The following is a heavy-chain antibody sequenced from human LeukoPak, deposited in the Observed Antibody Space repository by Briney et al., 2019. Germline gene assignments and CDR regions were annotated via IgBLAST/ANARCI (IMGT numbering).Heavy chain of an antibody. CDR1: GHSFTTYW. V-gene: IGHV5-51*01. CDR3: ARWLGGANVDY. D-gene: IGHD4/OR15-4a*01. CDR2: IYPRDSDT. Sequence: SGESLKISCKGSGHSFTTYWIAWVRQMPGKGLEWMGIIYPRDSDTRYSPSFQGQVTISADKSISTAYLQWSSLKASDTAMYYCARWLGGANVDYWGQGTLVTVSS. J-gene: IGHJ4*02.